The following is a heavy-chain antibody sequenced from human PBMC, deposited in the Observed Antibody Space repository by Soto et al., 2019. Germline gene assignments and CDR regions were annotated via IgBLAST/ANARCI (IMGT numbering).Heavy chain of an antibody. CDR1: GFTFSSYG. CDR2: IWYDGSNK. V-gene: IGHV3-33*01. Sequence: GGSLRPSCAASGFTFSSYGMHWVRQAPGKGLEWVAVIWYDGSNKYYADSVKGRFTISRDNSKNTAYLQMNSLKTEDTAVYYCTRQGVIRFLEWLSPPYYMDVWGKGTTVTVSS. J-gene: IGHJ6*03. D-gene: IGHD3-3*01. CDR3: TRQGVIRFLEWLSPPYYMDV.